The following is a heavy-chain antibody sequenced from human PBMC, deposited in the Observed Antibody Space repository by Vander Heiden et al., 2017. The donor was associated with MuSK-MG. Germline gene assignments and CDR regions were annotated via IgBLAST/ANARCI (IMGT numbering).Heavy chain of an antibody. D-gene: IGHD3-16*01. CDR2: ISYDGVNT. J-gene: IGHJ3*02. CDR1: GFTFRNYP. V-gene: IGHV3-30*04. Sequence: QEQLVESGGGVVQPGQSLRLSWAASGFTFRNYPIHWVRQAPGKGLEWVALISYDGVNTYYTHSVKGRFTLSRDNSKNVLFLQLDSLRPEDTALYFCTRDRGGGLRYDASDIWGQGTMVTVSS. CDR3: TRDRGGGLRYDASDI.